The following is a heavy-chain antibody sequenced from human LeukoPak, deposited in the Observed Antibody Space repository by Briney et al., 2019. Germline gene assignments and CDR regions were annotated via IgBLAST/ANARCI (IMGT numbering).Heavy chain of an antibody. CDR3: AKDIEPRRVYYGMDV. V-gene: IGHV3-9*01. Sequence: GGSLRLSCAASGFTFDDYAMHWVRQAPGKGLEWVSGISWSSGSIGYADSVKGRFTISRDNAKNSLYLQMNSLRAEDTALYYCAKDIEPRRVYYGMDVWGQGTTVTVSS. J-gene: IGHJ6*02. CDR1: GFTFDDYA. CDR2: ISWSSGSI. D-gene: IGHD2-8*01.